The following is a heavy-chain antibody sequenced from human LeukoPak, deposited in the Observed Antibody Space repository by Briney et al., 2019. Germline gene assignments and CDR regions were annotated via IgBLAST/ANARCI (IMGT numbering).Heavy chain of an antibody. CDR3: ARPLFTSYPEIEY. CDR2: IYPGDSDT. J-gene: IGHJ4*02. V-gene: IGHV5-51*01. CDR1: GYSFPCFW. D-gene: IGHD3-10*01. Sequence: GESLKISCTALGYSFPCFWSGWVRPMPGKGLEWAGIIYPGDSDTKYRPSFQGQATIPVDKSITTAYLQWSSLKASDAAIYYCARPLFTSYPEIEYCGQGTLVTVSS.